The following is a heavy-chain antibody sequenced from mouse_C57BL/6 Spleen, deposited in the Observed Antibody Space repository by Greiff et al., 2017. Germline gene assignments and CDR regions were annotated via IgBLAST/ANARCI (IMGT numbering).Heavy chain of an antibody. V-gene: IGHV1-15*01. CDR1: GYTFTDYE. CDR3: TRDGNLRAWFAY. D-gene: IGHD2-1*01. J-gene: IGHJ3*01. CDR2: IDPETGGT. Sequence: QVQLKESGAELVRPGASVTLSCKASGYTFTDYEMHWVKQTPVHGLEWIGAIDPETGGTAYNQKFKGKAILTADKSSSTAYMELRSLTSEDSAVYYCTRDGNLRAWFAYWGQGTLVTVSA.